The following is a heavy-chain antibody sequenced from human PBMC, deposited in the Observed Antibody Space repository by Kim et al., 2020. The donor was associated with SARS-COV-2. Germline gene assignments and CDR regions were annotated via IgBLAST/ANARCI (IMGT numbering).Heavy chain of an antibody. Sequence: SETLSLTCTVSGGSISSSSYYWGWIRQPPGKGLEWIGSIYYSGSTYYNPSLKSRVTISVDTSKNQFSLKLSSVTAADTAVYYCARLNYYDSSGYYEFDYCGHRSLVAVSS. CDR3: ARLNYYDSSGYYEFDY. V-gene: IGHV4-39*01. CDR2: IYYSGST. CDR1: GGSISSSSYY. J-gene: IGHJ4*01. D-gene: IGHD3-22*01.